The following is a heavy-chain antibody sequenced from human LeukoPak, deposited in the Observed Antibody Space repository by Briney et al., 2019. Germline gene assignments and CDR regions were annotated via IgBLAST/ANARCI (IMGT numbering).Heavy chain of an antibody. CDR1: GYTFTGYY. Sequence: GASVKVSCKASGYTFTGYYMHWVRQAPGQGLEWMGWINPNSGGTNYAQKFQGRVTMTGDTSITTAYMELSRLRSDDTAVYYCARDSGDGYNLFDYWGQGTLVTVSS. D-gene: IGHD5-24*01. J-gene: IGHJ4*02. CDR3: ARDSGDGYNLFDY. V-gene: IGHV1-2*02. CDR2: INPNSGGT.